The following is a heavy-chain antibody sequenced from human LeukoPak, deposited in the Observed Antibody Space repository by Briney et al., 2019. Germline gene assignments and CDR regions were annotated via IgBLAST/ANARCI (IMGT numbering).Heavy chain of an antibody. CDR1: GFTFSSYG. CDR2: IYSDAINT. Sequence: PGGSLRLSCAASGFTFSSYGMHWVRQAPGEGLEWVAYIYSDAINTEYADSVKGRFTVSRDNSKNTLYLQMNSLRAEDTAVYYCARVFQAAGYTYFAFDIWGQGTMVTVSS. D-gene: IGHD5-18*01. J-gene: IGHJ3*02. CDR3: ARVFQAAGYTYFAFDI. V-gene: IGHV3-30*12.